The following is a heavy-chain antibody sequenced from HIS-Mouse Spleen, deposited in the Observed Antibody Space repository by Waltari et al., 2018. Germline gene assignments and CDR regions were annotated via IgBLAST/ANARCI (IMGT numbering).Heavy chain of an antibody. CDR1: GGSISSSSYY. CDR2: IYYSGST. CDR3: AREIPYSSSWYDWYFDL. D-gene: IGHD6-13*01. V-gene: IGHV4-39*07. J-gene: IGHJ2*01. Sequence: QLQLQESGPGLVKPSETLSLTCIVSGGSISSSSYYWGWIRQPPGKGLEWIGSIYYSGSTYYNPSLKSRVTRSVDTSKNQFSLKLSSVTAADTSVYYCAREIPYSSSWYDWYFDLWGRGTLVTVSS.